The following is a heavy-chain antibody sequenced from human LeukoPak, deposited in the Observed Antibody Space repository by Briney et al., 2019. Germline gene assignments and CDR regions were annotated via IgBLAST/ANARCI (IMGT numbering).Heavy chain of an antibody. CDR1: GYTFTSYD. Sequence: ASVKVSCKASGYTFTSYDINWARQATGQGLEWMGWMNPNSGNTGYPQKFQGRVTMTRNTSIRTSYMELSTLRSEDTAVYYCAIGYCSRTSCSWPSFDYWGQGTLVTVSS. D-gene: IGHD2-2*01. CDR2: MNPNSGNT. CDR3: AIGYCSRTSCSWPSFDY. V-gene: IGHV1-8*01. J-gene: IGHJ4*02.